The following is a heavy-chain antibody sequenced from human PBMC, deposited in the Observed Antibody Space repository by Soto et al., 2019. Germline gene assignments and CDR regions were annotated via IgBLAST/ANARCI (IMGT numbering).Heavy chain of an antibody. D-gene: IGHD2-15*01. CDR1: GGSISSGGYY. CDR3: ARDRATHKRYNWFDP. Sequence: SETLSLTCTVSGGSISSGGYYWSWLRQHPGKGLEWIGYIYYSGSTNYNPSLKSRVTISVDTSKNQFSLKLSSVTAADTAVYYCARDRATHKRYNWFDPWGQGTLVTVSS. CDR2: IYYSGST. J-gene: IGHJ5*02. V-gene: IGHV4-61*08.